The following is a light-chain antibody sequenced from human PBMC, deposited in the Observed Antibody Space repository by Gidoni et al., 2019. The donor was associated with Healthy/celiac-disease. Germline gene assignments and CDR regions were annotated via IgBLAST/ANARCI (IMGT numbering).Light chain of an antibody. CDR3: QQYYSTPWT. Sequence: DIVMHQSPDSLAVSLDARSTINCKSSQSVLYSSNNKNYLAWYQQKPGQPHKLLIYWASTREAGVPERCSGSGSGRDFTRTISSLQGEDVVVYYGQQYYSTPWTFGQGTKVEIK. CDR1: QSVLYSSNNKNY. J-gene: IGKJ1*01. CDR2: WAS. V-gene: IGKV4-1*01.